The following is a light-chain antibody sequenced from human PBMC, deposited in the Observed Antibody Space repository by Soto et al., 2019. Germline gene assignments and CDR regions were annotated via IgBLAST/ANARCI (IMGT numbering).Light chain of an antibody. CDR1: QSVSRSY. CDR3: QHYVTSSIT. J-gene: IGKJ5*01. V-gene: IGKV3-20*01. CDR2: GAS. Sequence: EIVLTQSPGTLSLSPGERATLSCRASQSVSRSYLAWYQQRPGQAPRLLMYGASSRATGTPDRISGGGSGTDFTLTISRLEPEDFAVYYCQHYVTSSITFGQGTRLEI.